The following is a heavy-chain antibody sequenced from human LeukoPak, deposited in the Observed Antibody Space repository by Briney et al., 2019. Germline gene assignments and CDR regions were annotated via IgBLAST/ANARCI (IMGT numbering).Heavy chain of an antibody. CDR3: ARDQEDFDY. CDR1: GYTSTSNY. J-gene: IGHJ4*02. Sequence: GASVKVSCKASGYTSTSNYIHWVRQAAGQGLEWMGMIYPRDGSTSYAQKFQGRVTVTRDTSTSTVHMELSGLRSEDTAVYYCARDQEDFDYWGQGTLVTVSS. V-gene: IGHV1-46*01. CDR2: IYPRDGST.